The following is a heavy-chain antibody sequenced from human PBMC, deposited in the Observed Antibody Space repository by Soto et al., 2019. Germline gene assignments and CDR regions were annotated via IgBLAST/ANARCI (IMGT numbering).Heavy chain of an antibody. Sequence: GGSLRLSCAASGFTFSSYSMNWVRQAPGKGLEWVSYISSSSSYIYYADSVKGRFTISRDNAKNSLYLQMNSLRAEDTAVYYCARSALPYYYDSSGYYHYSDYWGQGTLVTVSS. CDR2: ISSSSSYI. V-gene: IGHV3-21*05. J-gene: IGHJ4*02. CDR1: GFTFSSYS. D-gene: IGHD3-22*01. CDR3: ARSALPYYYDSSGYYHYSDY.